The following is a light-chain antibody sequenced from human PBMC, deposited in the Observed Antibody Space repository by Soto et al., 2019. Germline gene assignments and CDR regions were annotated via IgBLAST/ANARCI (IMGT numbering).Light chain of an antibody. Sequence: DIQMTPSPSSLSASVGDRVTITCRASQSIAIYLNWYQQKHGKAPELLIYAASGLQSGVPSRFSGSGSGTDFTLTISSLQPEDFATYFCQQGYSTPRTFGQGTKVDI. CDR1: QSIAIY. V-gene: IGKV1-39*01. CDR2: AAS. CDR3: QQGYSTPRT. J-gene: IGKJ1*01.